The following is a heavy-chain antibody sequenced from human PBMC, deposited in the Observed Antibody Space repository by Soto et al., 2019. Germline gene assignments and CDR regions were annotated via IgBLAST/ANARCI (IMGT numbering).Heavy chain of an antibody. J-gene: IGHJ4*02. D-gene: IGHD3-9*01. Sequence: GGSLRLSCAASGFTFSSYGMHWVRQAPGKGLEWVAVISYDGSNKYYADSVKGRFTISRDNSKNTLYLQMNSLRAEDTAVYYCAKVIDDDILTGYDYWGQGTLVTVSS. CDR1: GFTFSSYG. CDR3: AKVIDDDILTGYDY. CDR2: ISYDGSNK. V-gene: IGHV3-30*18.